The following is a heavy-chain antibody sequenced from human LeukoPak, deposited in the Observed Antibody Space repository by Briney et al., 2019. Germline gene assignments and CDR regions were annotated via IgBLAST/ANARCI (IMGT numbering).Heavy chain of an antibody. J-gene: IGHJ4*02. CDR1: GYTFTGYY. CDR2: INPNSGGT. Sequence: ASVNVSCTASGYTFTGYYMHWVRQAPGQGLEWMGRINPNSGGTNYAQKFQGRVTMTRDTSISTAYMELSRLRSDDTAVYYCARAAGRSGSLPGYWGQGTLVTVSS. CDR3: ARAAGRSGSLPGY. D-gene: IGHD3-3*01. V-gene: IGHV1-2*06.